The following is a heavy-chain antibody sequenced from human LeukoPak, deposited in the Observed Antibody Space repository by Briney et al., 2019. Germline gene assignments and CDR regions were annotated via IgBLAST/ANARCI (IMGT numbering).Heavy chain of an antibody. D-gene: IGHD3-10*01. V-gene: IGHV3-48*03. CDR3: ARDYASDY. J-gene: IGHJ4*02. Sequence: PGGSLRLSCAASGCTFSRYEMNWVRQAQGKGLEWVSYISRSGDTIYFADSVKGRFTISRDNAKNSLYLQMSSLRAEDTAVYYCARDYASDYWGQGTLVTVSS. CDR1: GCTFSRYE. CDR2: ISRSGDTI.